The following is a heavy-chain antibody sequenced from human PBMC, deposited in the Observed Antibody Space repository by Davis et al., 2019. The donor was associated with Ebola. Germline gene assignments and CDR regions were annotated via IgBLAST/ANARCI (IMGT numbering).Heavy chain of an antibody. CDR1: GFTFNEYG. CDR3: ARGGSYDILTGSVGISGLDL. V-gene: IGHV3-33*08. CDR2: IWYDGSNK. D-gene: IGHD3-9*01. J-gene: IGHJ2*01. Sequence: PGGSLRLSCAASGFTFNEYGMHWVRQAPGKGLERVAIIWYDGSNKYYADSVKGRFTISRDNSKNTLYLQMNSLRAEDTAVYYCARGGSYDILTGSVGISGLDLWGRGTLVTVSS.